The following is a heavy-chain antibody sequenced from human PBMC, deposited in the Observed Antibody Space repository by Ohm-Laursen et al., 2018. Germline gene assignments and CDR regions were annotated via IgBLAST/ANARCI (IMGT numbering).Heavy chain of an antibody. Sequence: SLRLSCAASGFTFDDYAMHWVRQAPGKGLEWVSGISWKGGDIVYADSVKGRFTISRDNAKNSLYLQMNSLRAEDTALYYCAKVRYSSGYFDYWGQGTLVTVSS. J-gene: IGHJ4*02. CDR1: GFTFDDYA. V-gene: IGHV3-9*01. CDR2: ISWKGGDI. CDR3: AKVRYSSGYFDY. D-gene: IGHD5-18*01.